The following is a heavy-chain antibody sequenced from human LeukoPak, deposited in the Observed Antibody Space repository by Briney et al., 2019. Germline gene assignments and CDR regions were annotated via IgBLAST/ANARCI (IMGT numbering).Heavy chain of an antibody. D-gene: IGHD3-10*01. CDR2: IYYSGST. Sequence: SETLSLTCTVSGGSISSSSYYWGWIRQPPGKGLEWIGSIYYSGSTYYNPSLKSRVTISVDTSKNQFSLKLSSVTAADTAVYYCASGEWFGELLFFWGQGTLVTVSS. CDR3: ASGEWFGELLFF. CDR1: GGSISSSSYY. V-gene: IGHV4-39*01. J-gene: IGHJ4*02.